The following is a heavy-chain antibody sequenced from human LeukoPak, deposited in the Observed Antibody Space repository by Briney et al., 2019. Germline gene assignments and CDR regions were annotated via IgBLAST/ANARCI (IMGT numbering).Heavy chain of an antibody. V-gene: IGHV4-39*01. Sequence: PSETLSLTCTVSGGSISSSSYYWGWIRQPPGKGLEWIGSIYYSGSTYYNPSLKSRVTISVDTSKNQFSLKLSSVTAADTAVYYCARMRYSSSWLNWGQGTLVTVSS. CDR2: IYYSGST. D-gene: IGHD6-13*01. J-gene: IGHJ4*02. CDR1: GGSISSSSYY. CDR3: ARMRYSSSWLN.